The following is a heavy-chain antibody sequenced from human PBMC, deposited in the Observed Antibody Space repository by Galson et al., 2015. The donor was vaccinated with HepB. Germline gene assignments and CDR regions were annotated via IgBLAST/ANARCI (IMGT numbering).Heavy chain of an antibody. CDR2: INAGNGNT. D-gene: IGHD2-15*01. CDR3: ARGRRVYCSGGSCYSNYYYYMDV. Sequence: SCKASGYTFTSYAMHWVRQAPGQRLEWMGWINAGNGNTKYSQKFQGRVTITRDTSASTAYMELSSLRSEDTAVYYCARGRRVYCSGGSCYSNYYYYMDVWGKGTTVTVSS. CDR1: GYTFTSYA. J-gene: IGHJ6*03. V-gene: IGHV1-3*01.